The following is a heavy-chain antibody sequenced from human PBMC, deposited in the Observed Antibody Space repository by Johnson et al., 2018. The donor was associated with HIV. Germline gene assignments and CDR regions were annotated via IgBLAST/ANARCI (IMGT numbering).Heavy chain of an antibody. CDR2: INWNGGST. V-gene: IGHV3-20*04. CDR1: GFRFSRYG. J-gene: IGHJ3*01. Sequence: VQLVESGGGVAQPGRSLRLSCAASGFRFSRYGMSWVRQAPGKGLEWVSGINWNGGSTGYADSVKGRFTISRDNAKNSLYLQMNSLRAEDTALYYCARGADPGIAAALVWGQGTMVTVSS. CDR3: ARGADPGIAAALV. D-gene: IGHD6-13*01.